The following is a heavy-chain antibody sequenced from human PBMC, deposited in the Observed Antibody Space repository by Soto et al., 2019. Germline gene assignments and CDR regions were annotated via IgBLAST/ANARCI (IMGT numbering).Heavy chain of an antibody. CDR3: ARGRQQVGY. J-gene: IGHJ4*02. CDR2: INHSGST. V-gene: IGHV4-34*01. Sequence: NPSETLSLTCAVYGGSFSGYYWSWIRQPPGKGLEWIGEINHSGSTNYNPSLKSRVTISVDTSKNQFSLKLSSVTAADTAVYYCARGRQQVGYWGQGTLVTVSS. CDR1: GGSFSGYY. D-gene: IGHD3-10*01.